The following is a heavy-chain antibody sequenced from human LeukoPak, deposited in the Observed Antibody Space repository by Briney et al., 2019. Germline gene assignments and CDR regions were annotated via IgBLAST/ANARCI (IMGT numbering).Heavy chain of an antibody. CDR2: IYSGGST. J-gene: IGHJ4*02. CDR3: ARDKDCGGDCYHDY. V-gene: IGHV3-66*01. Sequence: GGSLRLSCAASGFTVSSNYMSWVRQAPGKGLEWGSVIYSGGSTYYADSVKGRFTISRDNSKNTLYLQMNSLRAEDTAVYYCARDKDCGGDCYHDYWGQGTLVTVSS. D-gene: IGHD2-21*02. CDR1: GFTVSSNY.